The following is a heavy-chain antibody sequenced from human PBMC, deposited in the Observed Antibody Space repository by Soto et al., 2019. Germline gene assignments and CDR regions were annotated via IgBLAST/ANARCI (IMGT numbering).Heavy chain of an antibody. CDR2: ISYDGSNK. CDR3: AKDQEWSTGRGYYFDY. V-gene: IGHV3-30*18. J-gene: IGHJ4*02. CDR1: GFAFSSYG. Sequence: GGSLRLSCAASGFAFSSYGMHWVRQAPGKGLEWVAVISYDGSNKYYADSVKGRFTISRDNSKNTLYLQMNSLRAEDTAVYYCAKDQEWSTGRGYYFDYWGQGTLVTVSS. D-gene: IGHD3-3*01.